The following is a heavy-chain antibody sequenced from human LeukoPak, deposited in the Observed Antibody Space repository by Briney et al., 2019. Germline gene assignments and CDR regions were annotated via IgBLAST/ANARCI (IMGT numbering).Heavy chain of an antibody. D-gene: IGHD1-26*01. CDR2: ISGSGGST. Sequence: GSLRLSCAASGFTFSSCAMSWVRQAPGKGLGWDSAISGSGGSTYYADSVKGRFTISRDNSKNTLYLQMNSLRAEDTAVYYCAKGASGSYYVPIDYWGQGTLVTVSS. V-gene: IGHV3-23*01. CDR1: GFTFSSCA. CDR3: AKGASGSYYVPIDY. J-gene: IGHJ4*02.